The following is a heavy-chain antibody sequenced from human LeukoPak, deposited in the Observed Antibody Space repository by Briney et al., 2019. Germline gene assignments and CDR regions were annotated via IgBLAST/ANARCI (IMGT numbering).Heavy chain of an antibody. D-gene: IGHD3-3*01. Sequence: ASVKVSCKASGYTFTSYAMHWVRQAPGQRLEWMGWINAGNGNTKYSQKFQGRVTITRDASASTAYMELSSLRSEDTAVYYCARGRTVLRFLEWSDYYGMDVWGQGTTVTVSS. J-gene: IGHJ6*02. CDR2: INAGNGNT. V-gene: IGHV1-3*01. CDR3: ARGRTVLRFLEWSDYYGMDV. CDR1: GYTFTSYA.